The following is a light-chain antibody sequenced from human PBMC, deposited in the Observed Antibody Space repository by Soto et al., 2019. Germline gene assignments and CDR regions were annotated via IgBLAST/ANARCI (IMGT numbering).Light chain of an antibody. Sequence: DSQMTQAPSALSASVGDRATITCRASQSITSWLAWYQQKPGQAPKLLIYAASSLQSGVPSRFSGSGSGTHFTLTISSLQPEDFATYYCQQANTFPLTFGQGARLAI. CDR1: QSITSW. CDR2: AAS. CDR3: QQANTFPLT. V-gene: IGKV1-12*01. J-gene: IGKJ5*01.